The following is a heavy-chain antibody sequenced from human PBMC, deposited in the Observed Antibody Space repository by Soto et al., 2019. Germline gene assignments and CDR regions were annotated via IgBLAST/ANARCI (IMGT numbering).Heavy chain of an antibody. V-gene: IGHV1-18*04. J-gene: IGHJ5*02. D-gene: IGHD2-21*02. Sequence: ASVKVSCKASGYTFTSYGISWVRQAPGQGLEWMGWISAYNGNTNYAQKLQGRVTMTTDTSTSTAYMELRSLRSDDTAVYYCARSRRIVVVPAPRYSLDWFDPWGQGTLVTVSS. CDR1: GYTFTSYG. CDR3: ARSRRIVVVPAPRYSLDWFDP. CDR2: ISAYNGNT.